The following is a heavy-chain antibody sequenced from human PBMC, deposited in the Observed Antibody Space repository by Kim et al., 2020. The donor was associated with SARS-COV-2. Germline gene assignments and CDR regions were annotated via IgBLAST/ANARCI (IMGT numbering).Heavy chain of an antibody. D-gene: IGHD5-18*01. V-gene: IGHV5-10-1*01. Sequence: SPSFQGHVTISADKSISTAYLQWSSLKASDTAMYYCARRGYSYMGGSFNYWGQGTLATVSS. CDR3: ARRGYSYMGGSFNY. J-gene: IGHJ4*02.